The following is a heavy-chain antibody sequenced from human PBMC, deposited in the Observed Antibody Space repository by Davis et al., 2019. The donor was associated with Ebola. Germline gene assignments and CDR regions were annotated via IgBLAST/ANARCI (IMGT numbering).Heavy chain of an antibody. D-gene: IGHD5-12*01. CDR3: ASGLVATGDYYYYYGMDV. Sequence: GESLKISCAASGFTVSSNYMSWVRPAPGKGLEWVSVIYSGGSTYYADSVQGRFTISRHNSKNTLYLQMNSLRAEDTAVYYCASGLVATGDYYYYYGMDVWGQGTTVTVSS. CDR2: IYSGGST. J-gene: IGHJ6*02. V-gene: IGHV3-53*04. CDR1: GFTVSSNY.